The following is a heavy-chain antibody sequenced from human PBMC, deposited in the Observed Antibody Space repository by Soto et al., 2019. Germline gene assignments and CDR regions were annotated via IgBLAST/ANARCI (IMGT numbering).Heavy chain of an antibody. CDR3: ARMVLGATLRVVVGATASSWFDP. Sequence: QVQLQESGPGLVKPSETLSLTCTVSGGSISSYYWSWIRQPPGKGLEWIGYIYYSGSTNYNPSLKSRVTISVDTSKNQFSLKLSSVTAADTAVYYCARMVLGATLRVVVGATASSWFDPWGQGTLVTVSS. CDR2: IYYSGST. D-gene: IGHD1-26*01. V-gene: IGHV4-59*01. CDR1: GGSISSYY. J-gene: IGHJ5*02.